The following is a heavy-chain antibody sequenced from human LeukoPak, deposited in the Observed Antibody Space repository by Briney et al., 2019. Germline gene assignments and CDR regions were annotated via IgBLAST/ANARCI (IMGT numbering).Heavy chain of an antibody. CDR1: GGSINNYY. Sequence: SETLSLTCTISGGSINNYYWSWIRQPPGKGLEWIGYIYYSGSTTYNPSLKSRVTISVDTSKNQFSLSLSSVTAADTAVYYCARHRPGPYDHWGQGTLVTVSS. J-gene: IGHJ4*02. CDR2: IYYSGST. D-gene: IGHD6-6*01. CDR3: ARHRPGPYDH. V-gene: IGHV4-59*08.